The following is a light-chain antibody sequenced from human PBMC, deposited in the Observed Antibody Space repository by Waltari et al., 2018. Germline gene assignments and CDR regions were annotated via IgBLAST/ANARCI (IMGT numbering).Light chain of an antibody. J-gene: IGLJ3*02. CDR3: ATWDDTFNGPV. V-gene: IGLV1-44*01. CDR2: KNN. CDR1: SSNIGVNS. Sequence: QSVLTQPPSVSGTPGQRVTISCSGTSSNIGVNSVTWYHQLPGAAPKLLIYKNNQPPYGLPARFSASRSGPSASLAISGLQSEDEADFYCATWDDTFNGPVFGGGTKLTVL.